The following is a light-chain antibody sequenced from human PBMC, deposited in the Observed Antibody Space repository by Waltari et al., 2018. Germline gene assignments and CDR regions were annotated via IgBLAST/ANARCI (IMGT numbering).Light chain of an antibody. CDR1: CSRIGSGP. J-gene: IGLJ3*02. Sequence: NFMLTQHHPVSESPGKTITISCIRRCSRIGSGPVQPYQPRPGSAPTTMIYEDKKRPSGVPDRFSGSIDSSSNSASLTISGLKTEDEADYYCQSFDSTNPWVFGGGTKLTVL. V-gene: IGLV6-57*03. CDR3: QSFDSTNPWV. CDR2: EDK.